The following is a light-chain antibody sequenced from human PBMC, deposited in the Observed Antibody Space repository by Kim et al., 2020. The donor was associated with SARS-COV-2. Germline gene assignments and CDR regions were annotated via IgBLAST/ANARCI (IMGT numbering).Light chain of an antibody. V-gene: IGLV3-21*04. CDR3: QMWDCSSDHPV. J-gene: IGLJ3*02. CDR1: NIGRKN. CDR2: YDN. Sequence: APGRQSGISIWRANIGRKNYHCCQQKKEGDPVLVIFYDNDRPSASPQRFSGATSGGTTALTTSRVEAGDEADDYCQMWDCSSDHPVFGGGTKWTVL.